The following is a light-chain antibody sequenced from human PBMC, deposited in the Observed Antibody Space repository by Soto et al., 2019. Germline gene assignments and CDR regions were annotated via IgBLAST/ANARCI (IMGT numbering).Light chain of an antibody. CDR1: QTISSW. J-gene: IGKJ1*01. CDR2: KAS. Sequence: DIQMTQSPFTLSASVGDRITITCRAIQTISSWLAWYQQKPGKAPKLLIYKASTLKSGVPSRFRGSGSGTEFTLTISSLQPDDFETYYCQHYNSYSEAFGQGTKVDIK. V-gene: IGKV1-5*03. CDR3: QHYNSYSEA.